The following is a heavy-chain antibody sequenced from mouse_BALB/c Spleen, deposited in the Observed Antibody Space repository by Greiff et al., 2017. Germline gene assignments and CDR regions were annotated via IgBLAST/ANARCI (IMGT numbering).Heavy chain of an antibody. CDR3: AREETGTGWFAY. V-gene: IGHV3-2*02. J-gene: IGHJ3*01. CDR1: GYSITSDYA. Sequence: EVKLMESGPGLVKPSQSLSLTCTVTGYSITSDYAWNWIRQFPGNKLEWMGYISYSGSTSYNPSLKSRISITRDTSKNQFFLQLNSVTTEDTATYYCAREETGTGWFAYWGQGTLVTVSA. CDR2: ISYSGST. D-gene: IGHD4-1*01.